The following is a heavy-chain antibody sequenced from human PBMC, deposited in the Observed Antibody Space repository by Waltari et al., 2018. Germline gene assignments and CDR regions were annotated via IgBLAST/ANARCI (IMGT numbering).Heavy chain of an antibody. J-gene: IGHJ5*02. CDR3: ARETHCSGGSCNWFDP. CDR1: GGSIRSSNW. Sequence: QVQLQESGPGLVKPSGTLSLTCAVPGGSIRSSNWWSWVRQPPGKGLEWMGELYHSGSTNYNPSLKSRVTISVDKSKNQFSLKLSSVTAADTAVYYCARETHCSGGSCNWFDPWGQGTLVTVSS. CDR2: LYHSGST. V-gene: IGHV4-4*02. D-gene: IGHD2-15*01.